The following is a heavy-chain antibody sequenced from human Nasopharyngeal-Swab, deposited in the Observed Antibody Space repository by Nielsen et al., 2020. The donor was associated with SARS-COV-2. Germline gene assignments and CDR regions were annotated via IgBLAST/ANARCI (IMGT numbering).Heavy chain of an antibody. Sequence: ASVKVSCKASGYTFTRYTMHWVRQAPGQRLEWMGWINAGNGNTKYSQKFQGRVTISRDTSASTAYMELSSLRSEDTAVYYCATSIVVVPAAMRRLVYYYYYGMDVWGQGTTVTVSS. D-gene: IGHD2-2*01. CDR3: ATSIVVVPAAMRRLVYYYYYGMDV. V-gene: IGHV1-3*01. CDR1: GYTFTRYT. J-gene: IGHJ6*02. CDR2: INAGNGNT.